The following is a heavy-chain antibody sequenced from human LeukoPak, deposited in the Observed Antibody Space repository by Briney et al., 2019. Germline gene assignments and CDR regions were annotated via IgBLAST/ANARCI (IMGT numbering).Heavy chain of an antibody. Sequence: ASVKVSCKASVYTFTSYYMHWVRQAPGRGLEWMGIINPSGGSTSYAQKFQGRVTMTRDTSTSTVYMELSSLRSEDTAVYYCASARGLRFLEWALGYWGQGTLVTVSS. CDR3: ASARGLRFLEWALGY. CDR2: INPSGGST. CDR1: VYTFTSYY. D-gene: IGHD3-3*01. J-gene: IGHJ4*02. V-gene: IGHV1-46*03.